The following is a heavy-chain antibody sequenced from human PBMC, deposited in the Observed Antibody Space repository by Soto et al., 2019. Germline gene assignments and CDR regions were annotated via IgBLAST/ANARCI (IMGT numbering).Heavy chain of an antibody. CDR1: GGSISSYY. V-gene: IGHV4-59*01. D-gene: IGHD6-19*01. J-gene: IGHJ4*02. Sequence: PSETLSLTCTVSGGSISSYYWSWIRQPPGKGLEWIGYIYYSGSTNYNPSLKSRVTISVDTSKNQFSLKLSSVTAADTAVYYCAGSSGWEFDYWGQGTLVTVSS. CDR2: IYYSGST. CDR3: AGSSGWEFDY.